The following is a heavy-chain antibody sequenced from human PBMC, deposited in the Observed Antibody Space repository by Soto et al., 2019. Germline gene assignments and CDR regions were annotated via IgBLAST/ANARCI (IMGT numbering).Heavy chain of an antibody. J-gene: IGHJ4*02. CDR3: ARESEDLTSNFDY. Sequence: GGSLRLSCAASGFTFSSYGMHWVRQAPGKGLEWVAVISYDGSNKYYADSMKGRFTISRDNAKNSLYLEMNSLRAEDTAVYYCARESEDLTSNFDYWGQGTLVTVSS. CDR1: GFTFSSYG. CDR2: ISYDGSNK. V-gene: IGHV3-30*03.